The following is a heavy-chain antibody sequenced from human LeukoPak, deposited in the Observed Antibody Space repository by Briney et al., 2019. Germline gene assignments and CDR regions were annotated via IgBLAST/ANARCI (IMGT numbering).Heavy chain of an antibody. D-gene: IGHD2-2*01. Sequence: SETLSLTCTVSGGSISSYYWSWIRQPPGKGLEWIGYIYTSGSTNYNLSLKSRVTISVDTSKNQFSLKLSSVTAADTAVYYCARLQGCSSTSCYYGWNYYYYMDVWGKGTTVTVSS. CDR2: IYTSGST. V-gene: IGHV4-4*09. CDR1: GGSISSYY. J-gene: IGHJ6*03. CDR3: ARLQGCSSTSCYYGWNYYYYMDV.